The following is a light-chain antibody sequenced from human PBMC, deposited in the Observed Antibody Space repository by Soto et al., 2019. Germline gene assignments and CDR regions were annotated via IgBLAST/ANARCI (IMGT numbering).Light chain of an antibody. V-gene: IGLV2-14*01. Sequence: QSVLTQPASVSGSPGQSITISCTGTSSDVGGYNYVSWYQQHAGKAPRLMIYEVRNRPSGVSSRFSGSKSVNVASLTISGLQAEDEADYFCCSYTSSGTLYVFGTGTKVTVL. CDR1: SSDVGGYNY. CDR2: EVR. J-gene: IGLJ1*01. CDR3: CSYTSSGTLYV.